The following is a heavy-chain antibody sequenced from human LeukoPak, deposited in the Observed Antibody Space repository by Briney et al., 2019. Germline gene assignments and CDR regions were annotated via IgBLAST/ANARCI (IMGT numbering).Heavy chain of an antibody. CDR1: GGSISSYY. J-gene: IGHJ4*02. D-gene: IGHD3-10*01. CDR2: IYYSGST. Sequence: PSETLSLTCTVSGGSISSYYWSWIRQPPGKGLEWIGYIYYSGSTNYNPSLKSRVTISVDTSKNQFSLKLSSVTAADTAIYYCARGSGRHDYWGQGTLVTVSS. V-gene: IGHV4-59*01. CDR3: ARGSGRHDY.